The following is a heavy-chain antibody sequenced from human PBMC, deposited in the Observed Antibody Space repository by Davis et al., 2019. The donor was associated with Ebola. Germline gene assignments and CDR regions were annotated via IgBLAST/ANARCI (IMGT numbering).Heavy chain of an antibody. J-gene: IGHJ4*02. CDR2: LYYSGST. Sequence: SETLSLTCTVSGGSISSSTYYWGWIRQPPGKGLEWIGSLYYSGSTYYNPSLKSRVTISVDTSKNQFSLKLTSVTAADTAVYYCARSSHGGTYLHYFHYWGQGTLVTVSS. V-gene: IGHV4-39*01. D-gene: IGHD4-23*01. CDR3: ARSSHGGTYLHYFHY. CDR1: GGSISSSTYY.